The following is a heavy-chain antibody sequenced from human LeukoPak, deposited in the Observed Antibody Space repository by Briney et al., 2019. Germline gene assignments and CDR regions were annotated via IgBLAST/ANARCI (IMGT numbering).Heavy chain of an antibody. J-gene: IGHJ3*01. CDR1: GFTFSPYW. Sequence: PGGSLRLSCAASGFTFSPYWMSWVRQAPGKGLEWAANIKEDGTHKYYVGSVRGRFTISRDNAKNSLYLQMNSLRAEDTAIYYCAREARGTRAAFDVWGQGTMVTVFS. V-gene: IGHV3-7*01. CDR2: IKEDGTHK. CDR3: AREARGTRAAFDV. D-gene: IGHD2-8*01.